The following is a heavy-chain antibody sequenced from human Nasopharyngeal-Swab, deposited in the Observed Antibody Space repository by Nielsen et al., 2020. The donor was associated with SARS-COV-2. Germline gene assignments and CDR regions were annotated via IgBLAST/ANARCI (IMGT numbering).Heavy chain of an antibody. V-gene: IGHV3-9*01. J-gene: IGHJ4*02. CDR2: INWNSGVI. D-gene: IGHD4-11*01. Sequence: SLKISCAASGFTFDDYAMYWVRQPPGKGLGWVSSINWNSGVIGYGDSVKGRFSISRDNTKNSLYLQMNSLRPEDTALYYCARGTADHSNPSFDYWGQGVLVTVSS. CDR1: GFTFDDYA. CDR3: ARGTADHSNPSFDY.